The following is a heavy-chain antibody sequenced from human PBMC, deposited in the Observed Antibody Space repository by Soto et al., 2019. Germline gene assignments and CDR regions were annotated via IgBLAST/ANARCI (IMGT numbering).Heavy chain of an antibody. Sequence: SETLSLTCTVSGGSISSYYWSWIRQPPGKGLEWIGYIYYSGSTNYNPSLKSRVTISVDTSKNQFSLKLSSVTAADTAVYYCARTIWFGESGKIYYYYYYMDVWGKGTTVTVSS. CDR2: IYYSGST. CDR3: ARTIWFGESGKIYYYYYYMDV. J-gene: IGHJ6*03. V-gene: IGHV4-59*08. CDR1: GGSISSYY. D-gene: IGHD3-10*01.